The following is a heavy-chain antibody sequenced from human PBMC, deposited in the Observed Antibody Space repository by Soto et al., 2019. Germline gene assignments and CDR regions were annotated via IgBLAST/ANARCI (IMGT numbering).Heavy chain of an antibody. CDR1: GGSVSRDSNF. CDR2: IYYSGPT. Sequence: KPXETLTLTGTVSGGSVSRDSNFGRWIREPPGKGLEWIGYIYYSGPTRYNPSLESRVTISIDSSKKQVSLNLTSVTAADTAVYYCARGYSHYAHWGRGTLVTVSS. V-gene: IGHV4-61*01. CDR3: ARGYSHYAH. D-gene: IGHD4-4*01. J-gene: IGHJ4*02.